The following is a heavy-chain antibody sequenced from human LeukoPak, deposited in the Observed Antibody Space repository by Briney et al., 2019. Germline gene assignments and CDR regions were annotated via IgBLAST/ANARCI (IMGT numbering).Heavy chain of an antibody. D-gene: IGHD6-19*01. J-gene: IGHJ4*02. CDR3: AKVGYTSGWSHFDY. CDR2: ISSSGSTT. Sequence: GGSLRLSCAASGFTFSSYEMNWVRQAPGKGLEWVSHISSSGSTTYYADSVKGRFTISRDNAKNSLDLQMNSLKAEDTAVYYCAKVGYTSGWSHFDYWGQGTLVTVSS. V-gene: IGHV3-48*03. CDR1: GFTFSSYE.